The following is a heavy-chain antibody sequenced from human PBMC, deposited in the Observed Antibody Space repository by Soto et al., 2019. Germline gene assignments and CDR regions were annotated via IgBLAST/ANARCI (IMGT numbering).Heavy chain of an antibody. CDR2: VFDSGST. Sequence: QVQLQGSGPGLVKPSETLSLTCTVSGGSMSGYHWTWIRQSPGKELEFIGSVFDSGSTKSNPSLRSRVAVSMDASKKQFSLTLSSVTATDTAVYYCASCLNSAGSCLRFLRWGQGTLVTVSS. CDR1: GGSMSGYH. J-gene: IGHJ1*01. D-gene: IGHD2-15*01. V-gene: IGHV4-59*01. CDR3: ASCLNSAGSCLRFLR.